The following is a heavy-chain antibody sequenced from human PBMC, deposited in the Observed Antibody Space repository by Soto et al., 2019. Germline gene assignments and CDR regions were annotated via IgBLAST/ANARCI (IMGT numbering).Heavy chain of an antibody. CDR3: ARTSIVVVPAAIGGRDAFDI. V-gene: IGHV4-31*03. CDR1: GGSISSGGYY. Sequence: SETLSLTCTVSGGSISSGGYYWSWIRQHPGKGLEWIGHIYYSGSTYYNPSLKSRVTISVDTSKNQFSLKLSSVTAADTAVYYCARTSIVVVPAAIGGRDAFDIWGQGTMLTVSS. CDR2: IYYSGST. J-gene: IGHJ3*02. D-gene: IGHD2-2*01.